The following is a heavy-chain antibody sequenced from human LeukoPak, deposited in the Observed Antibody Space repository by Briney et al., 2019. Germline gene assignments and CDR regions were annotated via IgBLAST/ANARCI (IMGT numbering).Heavy chain of an antibody. J-gene: IGHJ4*02. Sequence: SETLSLTCTVSGGSMSTYYWTWIRQPPGKGLEWIGYISYSGSTNYNPSLKSRVTISLDTSKTQFFLKLSSVTAADTALYYCARGNANWGQGTLVTVSS. CDR3: ARGNAN. V-gene: IGHV4-59*01. CDR1: GGSMSTYY. CDR2: ISYSGST.